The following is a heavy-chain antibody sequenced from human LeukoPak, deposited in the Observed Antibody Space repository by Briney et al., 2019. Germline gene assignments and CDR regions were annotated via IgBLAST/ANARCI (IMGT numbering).Heavy chain of an antibody. D-gene: IGHD3-9*01. CDR3: TRARRYFDWSLNYFDY. CDR2: IRSKAYGGTT. Sequence: PGGSLRLSCTASGFTFGDYAMSWVRQAPGKGLEWVGFIRSKAYGGTTEYAASVKGRFTISRDDSKSIAYLQMNSLKTEDTAVYYCTRARRYFDWSLNYFDYWGQGTLVTVSS. CDR1: GFTFGDYA. J-gene: IGHJ4*02. V-gene: IGHV3-49*04.